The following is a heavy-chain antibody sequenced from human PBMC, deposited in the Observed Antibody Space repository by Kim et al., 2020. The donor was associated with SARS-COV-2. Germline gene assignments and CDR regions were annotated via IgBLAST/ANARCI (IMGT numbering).Heavy chain of an antibody. J-gene: IGHJ6*02. D-gene: IGHD2-2*01. V-gene: IGHV4-31*03. CDR2: IYYSGST. CDR3: ARSSVGLGYCSSTSCPQYYYYSYGMDV. Sequence: SETLSLTCTVSGGSISSGGYYWSWIRQHPGKGLEWIGYIYYSGSTYYNPSLKSRVTISVATSKNQFSLKLSSVTAADTAVYYCARSSVGLGYCSSTSCPQYYYYSYGMDVWGQGTTVTVSS. CDR1: GGSISSGGYY.